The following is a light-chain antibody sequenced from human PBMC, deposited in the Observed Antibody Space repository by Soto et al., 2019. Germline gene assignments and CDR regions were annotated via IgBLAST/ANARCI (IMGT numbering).Light chain of an antibody. Sequence: QSALTQPRSVSGSPGQSVTLSCTGTSSDVGGYHYVSWYQHHPGKAPKIIIFDVNQRPSGVPDRFSGSKSGNTASLTISGLQTEDEADYYCSSYAGSYTLVFGGGTKVTVL. CDR3: SSYAGSYTLV. CDR2: DVN. V-gene: IGLV2-11*01. CDR1: SSDVGGYHY. J-gene: IGLJ2*01.